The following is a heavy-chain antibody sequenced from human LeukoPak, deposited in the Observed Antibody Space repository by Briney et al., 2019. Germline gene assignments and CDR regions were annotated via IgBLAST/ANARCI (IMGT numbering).Heavy chain of an antibody. D-gene: IGHD2-2*01. Sequence: SETLSLTCTVSGGSISSYYWGWIRQPPGKGLEWIGSIYYSGSTYYNPSLKSRVTISVGTSKNQFSLKLSSVTAADTAVYYCARHVSAAYAFDIWGQGTMVTVSS. CDR1: GGSISSYY. CDR3: ARHVSAAYAFDI. J-gene: IGHJ3*02. CDR2: IYYSGST. V-gene: IGHV4-39*01.